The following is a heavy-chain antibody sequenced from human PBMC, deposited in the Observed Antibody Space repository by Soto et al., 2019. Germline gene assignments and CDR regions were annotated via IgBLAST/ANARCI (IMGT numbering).Heavy chain of an antibody. CDR3: ARDRYSYGSAYYYYMDV. V-gene: IGHV4-34*01. D-gene: IGHD5-18*01. CDR2: INHSGST. J-gene: IGHJ6*03. Sequence: SETLSLTCAVYGGSFSGYYWSWIRQPPGKGLEWIGEINHSGSTNYNPSLKSRVTISVDTSKNQLSLKLSSVTAADTAVYYCARDRYSYGSAYYYYMDVWGKGTTVTVSS. CDR1: GGSFSGYY.